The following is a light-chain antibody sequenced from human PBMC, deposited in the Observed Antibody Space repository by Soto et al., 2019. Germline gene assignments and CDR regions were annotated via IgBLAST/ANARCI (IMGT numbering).Light chain of an antibody. Sequence: DIQMTQSPSTLSGSVGDRVTITCRASRSIGDWLAWFQQKPGKAPKLLIYAASSLQSGVPSRFSGSGSGTDFTLTISSLQPEDFATYYCQQSYSTPGITFGQGTRLEIK. CDR2: AAS. CDR1: RSIGDW. V-gene: IGKV1-39*01. J-gene: IGKJ5*01. CDR3: QQSYSTPGIT.